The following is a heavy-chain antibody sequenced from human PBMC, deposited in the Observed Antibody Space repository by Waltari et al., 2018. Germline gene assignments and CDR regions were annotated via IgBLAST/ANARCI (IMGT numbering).Heavy chain of an antibody. Sequence: EVQLVESGGGLVQPGGSLRLSCAASGFTFSSYSMNWVRQAPGKGLEWVSYISSSSSTIYYADSVKGRFTISRDNAKNSLYLQMNSLRAEDTAVYYCVGYCTGVVCIDYWAQGPLFTLPS. CDR2: ISSSSSTI. CDR1: GFTFSSYS. V-gene: IGHV3-48*01. J-gene: IGHJ4*02. D-gene: IGHD2-8*02. CDR3: VGYCTGVVCIDY.